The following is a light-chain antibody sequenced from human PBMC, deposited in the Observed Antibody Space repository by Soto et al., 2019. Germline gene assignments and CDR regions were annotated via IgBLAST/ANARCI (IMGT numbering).Light chain of an antibody. V-gene: IGLV2-14*01. CDR2: EVS. Sequence: QSALTQPASVSGSPGQSITISCTGTSSDAGGYYYVSWYQHHPGKAPKLIIYEVSNRPSGVSNRFSGSQSGNTASLTISGLQAEDEADYYCNSYTSSAARVFGTGTKVTVL. CDR3: NSYTSSAARV. CDR1: SSDAGGYYY. J-gene: IGLJ1*01.